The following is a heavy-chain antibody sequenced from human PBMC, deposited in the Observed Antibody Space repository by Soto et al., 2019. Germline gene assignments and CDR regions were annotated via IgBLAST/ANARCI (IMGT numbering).Heavy chain of an antibody. J-gene: IGHJ2*01. CDR1: GFTFRSYA. V-gene: IGHV3-23*01. CDR3: VKEPVGPYCYFEL. Sequence: PGGSLRLSCAASGFTFRSYAMSWFRQAPGKGLEWVSGISGSGISTHYADSVKGRFTVSRDNSKNTLYLQMNSLRAEDTAVYNFVKEPVGPYCYFELCGRRTLVIVSS. CDR2: ISGSGIST.